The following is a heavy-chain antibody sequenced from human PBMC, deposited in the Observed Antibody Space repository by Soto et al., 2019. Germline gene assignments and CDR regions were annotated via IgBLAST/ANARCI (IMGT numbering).Heavy chain of an antibody. V-gene: IGHV4-34*01. CDR3: ARVGDYYDSSGFDY. CDR1: GGSFSGYY. D-gene: IGHD3-22*01. Sequence: SETLSLTCAVYGGSFSGYYWSWIRQPPGKGLEWIGEINHSGSTNYNPSLKSRVTISVDTSKNQFSLKLSSVTAADTAVYYCARVGDYYDSSGFDYWDQG. CDR2: INHSGST. J-gene: IGHJ4*02.